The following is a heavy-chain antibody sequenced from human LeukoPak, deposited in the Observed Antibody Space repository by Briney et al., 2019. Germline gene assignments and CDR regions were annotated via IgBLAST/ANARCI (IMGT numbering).Heavy chain of an antibody. Sequence: GGSLRLSCAASGFRFSGIGMHWVRQAPGKGLDWVAYIRNDGGNKQYADSVKGRFSISRDNSKNTLSLEMNSLRAEDTAVYYCAKDLWYTSSSEEYWGQGTLVTVSS. V-gene: IGHV3-30*02. CDR3: AKDLWYTSSSEEY. D-gene: IGHD6-6*01. J-gene: IGHJ4*02. CDR1: GFRFSGIG. CDR2: IRNDGGNK.